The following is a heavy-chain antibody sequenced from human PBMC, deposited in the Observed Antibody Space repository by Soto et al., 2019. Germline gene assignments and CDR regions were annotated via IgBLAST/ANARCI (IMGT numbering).Heavy chain of an antibody. J-gene: IGHJ4*02. V-gene: IGHV3-33*01. CDR1: GFTFNSYG. Sequence: QVQLVESGGGVVQPGRSLRLSCAASGFTFNSYGMHWVRQAPGKGLEWLAVIWADGDTKFYADSVKGPITISRDNSKNALYRQRASLRPEDTAVYYGNVGRSWTRPQNAHWGQGTLVTVSS. D-gene: IGHD1-26*01. CDR3: NVGRSWTRPQNAH. CDR2: IWADGDTK.